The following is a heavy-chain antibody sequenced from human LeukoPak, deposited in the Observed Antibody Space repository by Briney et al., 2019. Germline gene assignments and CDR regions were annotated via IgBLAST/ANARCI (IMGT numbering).Heavy chain of an antibody. CDR1: GFAFSSYT. CDR3: ARDSPQALAILHAFDI. CDR2: ISSSSSTI. Sequence: GGSLRLSCAASGFAFSSYTMNWVRQAPGKGLEWVSKISSSSSTIYYADSVKGRFTISRDNAKNSLYLQMNSLRAEDTAVYYCARDSPQALAILHAFDIWGHGTMVTVSS. D-gene: IGHD5-12*01. V-gene: IGHV3-48*01. J-gene: IGHJ3*02.